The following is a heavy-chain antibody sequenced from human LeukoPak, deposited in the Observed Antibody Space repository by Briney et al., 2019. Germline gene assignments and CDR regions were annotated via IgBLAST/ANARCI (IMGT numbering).Heavy chain of an antibody. CDR3: ARAHGLGAAGYYFDY. CDR2: INPNFGNT. J-gene: IGHJ4*02. Sequence: GASVKVSCKASGYTFTGYYMHWVRQAPGQGLEWMGWINPNFGNTNYSQKFQGRLTMTRDTCIRTAYMELSRLRSDDTAVYYCARAHGLGAAGYYFDYWGQGTLVTVSS. V-gene: IGHV1-2*02. D-gene: IGHD6-13*01. CDR1: GYTFTGYY.